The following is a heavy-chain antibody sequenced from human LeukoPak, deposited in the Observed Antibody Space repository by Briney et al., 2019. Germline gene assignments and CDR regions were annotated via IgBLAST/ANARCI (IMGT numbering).Heavy chain of an antibody. CDR1: GFTFSSYG. J-gene: IGHJ3*02. Sequence: PGGSLRLSCAASGFTFSSYGMHWVRQAPGKGLEWVAVIWYDGSNKYYADSVKGRFTISRDNSKNTLYLQMNSLRAEDTAVYYCARNIVGATIDAFDIWGQGTMVTVSS. CDR3: ARNIVGATIDAFDI. D-gene: IGHD1-26*01. V-gene: IGHV3-33*01. CDR2: IWYDGSNK.